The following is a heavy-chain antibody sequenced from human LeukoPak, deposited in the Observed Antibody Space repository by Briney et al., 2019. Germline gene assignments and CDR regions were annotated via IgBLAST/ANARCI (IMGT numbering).Heavy chain of an antibody. Sequence: GGSLRLSCAASGFTFSSYAMHWVRQAPGKGLEWVAVISYDGSNKYYADSVKGRFTISRDNSKNTLYLQMNSLRAEDTAVYYCARIETHNNSPVPRDGYNSPFDYWGQGTLVTVSS. V-gene: IGHV3-30-3*01. CDR2: ISYDGSNK. J-gene: IGHJ4*02. CDR1: GFTFSSYA. CDR3: ARIETHNNSPVPRDGYNSPFDY. D-gene: IGHD5-24*01.